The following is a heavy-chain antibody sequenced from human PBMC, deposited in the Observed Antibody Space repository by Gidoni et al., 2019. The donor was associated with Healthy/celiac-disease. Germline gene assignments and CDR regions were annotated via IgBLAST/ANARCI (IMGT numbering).Heavy chain of an antibody. Sequence: QVQLQQWGAGLLKPSETLSLTCAVYGGSFSGYYWSWIRQPPGKGLEWIGEINHSGSTNYNPSLKSRVTISVDTSKNQFSLKLSSVTAADTAVYYCARGYGGGPYYFDYWGQGTLVTVSS. V-gene: IGHV4-34*01. J-gene: IGHJ4*02. D-gene: IGHD2-21*01. CDR3: ARGYGGGPYYFDY. CDR1: GGSFSGYY. CDR2: INHSGST.